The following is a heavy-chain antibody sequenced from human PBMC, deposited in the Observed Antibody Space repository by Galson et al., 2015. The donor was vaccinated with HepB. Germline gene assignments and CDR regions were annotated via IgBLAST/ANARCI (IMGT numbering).Heavy chain of an antibody. J-gene: IGHJ4*02. V-gene: IGHV1-18*04. D-gene: IGHD3-9*01. Sequence: SVKVSCKASGYTFTSYGISWVRQAPGQGLEWMGWISAYNGNTNYAQKLQGRVTMTTDTSTSTAYMELRSLRSDDTAVYYCARDLYDILTGHGDLGPFFDYWGQGTLVTVSS. CDR3: ARDLYDILTGHGDLGPFFDY. CDR2: ISAYNGNT. CDR1: GYTFTSYG.